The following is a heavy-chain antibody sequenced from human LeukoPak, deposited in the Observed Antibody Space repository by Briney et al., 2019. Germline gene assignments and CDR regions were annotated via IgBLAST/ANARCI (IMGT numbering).Heavy chain of an antibody. J-gene: IGHJ4*02. Sequence: GGSLRLSCVVSGLTFSNYWMIWVRQAPGKGLESVAIVNEDGSAKYYLDSVKGRFTISRDDARNSLYLEMNSLRAEDTAVYYCARDYWRSIDHWGQGTLVTVSS. CDR2: VNEDGSAK. D-gene: IGHD1-1*01. CDR3: ARDYWRSIDH. V-gene: IGHV3-7*01. CDR1: GLTFSNYW.